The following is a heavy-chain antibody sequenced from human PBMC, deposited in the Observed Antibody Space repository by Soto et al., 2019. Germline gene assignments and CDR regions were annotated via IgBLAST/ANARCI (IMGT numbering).Heavy chain of an antibody. CDR2: ISYDGSNK. D-gene: IGHD6-13*01. J-gene: IGHJ6*03. V-gene: IGHV3-30*18. Sequence: GGSLRLSCAASGFTFSSYGMHWVRQAPGKGLEWVAVISYDGSNKYYADSVKGRFTISRDNSKNTLYLQMNSLRAEDTAVYYCAKEEGYSSSWFVYYYYYMDVWGKGTTVTVSS. CDR3: AKEEGYSSSWFVYYYYYMDV. CDR1: GFTFSSYG.